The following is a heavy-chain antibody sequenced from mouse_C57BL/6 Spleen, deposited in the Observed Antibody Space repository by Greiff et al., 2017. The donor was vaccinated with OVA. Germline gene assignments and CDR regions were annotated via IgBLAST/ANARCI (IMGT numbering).Heavy chain of an antibody. V-gene: IGHV1-50*01. CDR1: GYTFTSYW. Sequence: VQLQQPGAELVKPGASVKLSCKASGYTFTSYWMQWVKQRPGQGLEWIGEIDPSDSYTNYNQKIKGKATLTVDTSSSTAYMQLSSLTAEDSAVYYCARGGTTVDYWGQGTTLTVSS. CDR3: ARGGTTVDY. D-gene: IGHD1-1*01. J-gene: IGHJ2*01. CDR2: IDPSDSYT.